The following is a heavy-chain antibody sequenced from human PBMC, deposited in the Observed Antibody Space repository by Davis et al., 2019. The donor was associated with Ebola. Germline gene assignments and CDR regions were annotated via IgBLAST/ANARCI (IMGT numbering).Heavy chain of an antibody. Sequence: ASVKVSCKASGYTFTGYYMHWVRQAPGQGLEWMGWINPNSGDTSISTAYMELSRLRSEDTAVYYCARAPTWSQINYYCFDYWGPGTLVTVSS. CDR2: INPNSG. D-gene: IGHD3-10*01. J-gene: IGHJ4*02. CDR1: GYTFTGYY. V-gene: IGHV1-2*02. CDR3: ARAPTWSQINYYCFDY.